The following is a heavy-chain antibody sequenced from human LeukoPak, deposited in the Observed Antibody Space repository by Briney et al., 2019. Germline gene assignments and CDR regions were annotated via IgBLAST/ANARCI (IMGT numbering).Heavy chain of an antibody. CDR2: NSSGSSYI. D-gene: IGHD2-2*01. CDR1: GFSFSIFT. Sequence: PGWSLRLSRAASGFSFSIFTMSWVRQAPGKKLECVSSNSSGSSYIYYADSVNGRFTISRDNAKNSLYLQMNSLRADDTAVYYCAKEGYCSSATCHFDYWGQGTLVTVSS. CDR3: AKEGYCSSATCHFDY. J-gene: IGHJ4*02. V-gene: IGHV3-21*06.